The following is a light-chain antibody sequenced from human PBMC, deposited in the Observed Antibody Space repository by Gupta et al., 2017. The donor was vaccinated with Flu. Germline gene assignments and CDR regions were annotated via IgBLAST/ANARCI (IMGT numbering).Light chain of an antibody. V-gene: IGKV1-39*01. J-gene: IGKJ2*01. CDR2: AAS. CDR3: QQSYSNPRT. Sequence: IQMTQSPSSLSASVGDRVTITCRASQSISSYLNWYQQKPGKAPKLLIYAASSLQSGVPSRFSGSGSGTDFTLTSSSLQPEDFATYYCQQSYSNPRTFGQGTKLEIK. CDR1: QSISSY.